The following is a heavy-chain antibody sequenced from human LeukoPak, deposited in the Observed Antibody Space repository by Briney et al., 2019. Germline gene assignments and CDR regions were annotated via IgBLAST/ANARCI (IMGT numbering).Heavy chain of an antibody. J-gene: IGHJ4*02. Sequence: SETLSLTCAVYGGSFSGYYWSWIRQPPGKGLEWIGEINHSGSTNYNPSLKSRVTISVDTSKNQFSLKLSSVTAADTAVYYCARAGFGIDYWGQGTLVTVSS. V-gene: IGHV4-34*01. CDR3: ARAGFGIDY. CDR2: INHSGST. D-gene: IGHD3-10*01. CDR1: GGSFSGYY.